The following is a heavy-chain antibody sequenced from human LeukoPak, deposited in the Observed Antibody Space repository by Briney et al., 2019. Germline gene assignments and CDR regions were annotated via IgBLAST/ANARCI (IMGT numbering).Heavy chain of an antibody. V-gene: IGHV3-9*01. D-gene: IGHD2-2*01. CDR1: GFTFDDYA. J-gene: IGHJ5*02. CDR2: ISWNSGSI. Sequence: PGRSLRLPCAASGFTFDDYAMHWVRQAPGKGLEWVSGISWNSGSIGYADSVKGRFTISRDNAKNSLYLQMSSLRAEDTALYYCAKGRDKYQLLSKNWFDPWGQGTLVTVSS. CDR3: AKGRDKYQLLSKNWFDP.